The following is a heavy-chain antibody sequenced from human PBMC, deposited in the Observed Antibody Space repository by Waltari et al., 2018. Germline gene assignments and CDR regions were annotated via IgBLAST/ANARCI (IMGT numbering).Heavy chain of an antibody. CDR3: ARVGQPDPEGFDP. CDR2: MNPNSGNT. CDR1: GYPFPSYD. V-gene: IGHV1-8*01. Sequence: QVQLVQSGAEVKKPGASVKVSCTASGYPFPSYDIHWVRQATGQGLEWMGWMNPNSGNTGYAQKFQGRVTMTRNTSISTAYMELSSLRSEDTAVYYCARVGQPDPEGFDPWGQGTLVTVSS. J-gene: IGHJ5*02. D-gene: IGHD3-16*01.